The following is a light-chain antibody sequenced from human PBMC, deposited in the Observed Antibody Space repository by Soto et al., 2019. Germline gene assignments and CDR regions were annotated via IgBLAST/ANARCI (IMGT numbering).Light chain of an antibody. Sequence: EIVLTQSPATLSLSPGERATLSCRASQSVSSYLAWYHQKPGQAPRLLIYDASTRATSIPARFSGSGSGTYFTLTISSLEPEDFAVYSCQQCSNWTPEITFGGGTKVEIK. CDR2: DAS. V-gene: IGKV3-11*01. CDR3: QQCSNWTPEIT. CDR1: QSVSSY. J-gene: IGKJ4*01.